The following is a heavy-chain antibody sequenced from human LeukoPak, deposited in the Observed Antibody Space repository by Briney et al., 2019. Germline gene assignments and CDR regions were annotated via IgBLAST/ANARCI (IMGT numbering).Heavy chain of an antibody. Sequence: GGSLRLSCAASGFALSSHWMTWVRQVPGRGPEWVANVNRDGSETYYLDSVKGRFTISKDNAKNSLYLQINSLRAEDTALYHCARNNGMDVWGQGTTVIVSS. CDR1: GFALSSHW. CDR3: ARNNGMDV. CDR2: VNRDGSET. V-gene: IGHV3-7*03. J-gene: IGHJ6*02.